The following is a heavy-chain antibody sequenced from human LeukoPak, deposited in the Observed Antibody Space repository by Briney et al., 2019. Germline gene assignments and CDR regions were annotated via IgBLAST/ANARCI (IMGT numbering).Heavy chain of an antibody. J-gene: IGHJ4*02. V-gene: IGHV3-23*01. D-gene: IGHD3-10*01. CDR2: MSSSDDGR. CDR3: AKDSRGWFGELSLDY. CDR1: GFSFSIYA. Sequence: PGGSLRLSCATSGFSFSIYAMSWVRQAPGKGLEWVSAMSSSDDGRYYAASVRGRFTISRDTSRSTLYLQMNSLRAEDTAVYYCAKDSRGWFGELSLDYWGQGTLVTVSS.